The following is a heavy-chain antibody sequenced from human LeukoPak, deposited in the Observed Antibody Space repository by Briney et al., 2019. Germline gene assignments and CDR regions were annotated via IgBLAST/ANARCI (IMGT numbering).Heavy chain of an antibody. CDR3: ARGGYYGSGTYLFDP. D-gene: IGHD3-10*01. CDR2: ILPISGTA. CDR1: GDTFNNYF. V-gene: IGHV1-69*06. J-gene: IGHJ5*02. Sequence: ASVKVSCKASGDTFNNYFLAWVRQAPGQGLEWMGGILPISGTADYAQKFQGRVSITADRSTSTGYMELSSLRSEDTAVYYCARGGYYGSGTYLFDPWGQGTLVTVTS.